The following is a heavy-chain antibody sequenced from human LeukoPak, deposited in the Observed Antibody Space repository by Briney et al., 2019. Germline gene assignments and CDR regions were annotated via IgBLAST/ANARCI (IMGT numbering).Heavy chain of an antibody. D-gene: IGHD2-2*01. J-gene: IGHJ4*02. CDR2: IYHSGST. Sequence: SETLSLTCAVSGGSISSSNWWSWVRQPPGKGLEWIGEIYHSGSTYYNPSLKSRVTISVDTSKNQFSLKLSSVTAADTAVYYCARLGALGYCSSTSCYYYFDYWGQGTLVTVSS. CDR3: ARLGALGYCSSTSCYYYFDY. V-gene: IGHV4-4*02. CDR1: GGSISSSNW.